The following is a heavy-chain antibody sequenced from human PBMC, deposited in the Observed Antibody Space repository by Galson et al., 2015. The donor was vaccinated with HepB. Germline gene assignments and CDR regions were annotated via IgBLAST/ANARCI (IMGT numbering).Heavy chain of an antibody. CDR3: VKDGGSTYCGGDCYSAVFEH. CDR2: ISNDGNNE. D-gene: IGHD2-21*02. V-gene: IGHV3-30*18. CDR1: GFFFSRTG. Sequence: SMRLSCAASGFFFSRTGLHCVRQAPGKGLEWVVVISNDGNNETYADTVNGRFTISRDNSKSTLNLQINRLRAEDTAVSHCVKDGGSTYCGGDCYSAVFEHWGQGTLFTVSA. J-gene: IGHJ4*02.